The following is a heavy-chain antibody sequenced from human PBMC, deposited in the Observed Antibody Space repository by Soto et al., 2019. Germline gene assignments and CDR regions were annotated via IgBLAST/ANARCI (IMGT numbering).Heavy chain of an antibody. Sequence: QVQLMQSGAEVRRPGTSMRISCTTSGYNFNTYWIIWVRQAPGQGLEWMGWISGYNGYTKYAQNFEDRVTLSTDPSTSTAFLELRNLRSGDTALYFCARDRDYSHTDADIDYWGQGTLVTVSS. V-gene: IGHV1-18*01. CDR2: ISGYNGYT. J-gene: IGHJ4*02. CDR1: GYNFNTYW. D-gene: IGHD3-16*01. CDR3: ARDRDYSHTDADIDY.